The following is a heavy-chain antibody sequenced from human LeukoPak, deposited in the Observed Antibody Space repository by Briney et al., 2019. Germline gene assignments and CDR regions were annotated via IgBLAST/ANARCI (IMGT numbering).Heavy chain of an antibody. CDR3: ARVFLERLTSGYFDN. CDR2: ISYDGRQK. D-gene: IGHD3-3*01. CDR1: GFTFSEYA. Sequence: GRSLRLSCAASGFTFSEYAMHWVRQAPGKGLEWVAVISYDGRQKYYGDSVKGRFTISRDNPKNTLYLQMNSLKDDDTAVYFCARVFLERLTSGYFDNWGQGTLVTVSP. J-gene: IGHJ4*02. V-gene: IGHV3-30-3*01.